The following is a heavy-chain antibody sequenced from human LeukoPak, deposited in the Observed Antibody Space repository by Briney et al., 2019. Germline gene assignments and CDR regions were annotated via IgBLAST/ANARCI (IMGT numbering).Heavy chain of an antibody. CDR3: ARVGDYVWGSYRSTDAFDI. CDR1: GGSISSYY. J-gene: IGHJ3*02. D-gene: IGHD3-16*02. CDR2: IYYSGST. V-gene: IGHV4-59*01. Sequence: SETLSLTCTVSGGSISSYYWSWIRQPPGKGLEWIGYIYYSGSTNYNPSLKSRVTISVDTSKNQFSLKLSSVTAADTAVYYCARVGDYVWGSYRSTDAFDIWGQGTMVTVSS.